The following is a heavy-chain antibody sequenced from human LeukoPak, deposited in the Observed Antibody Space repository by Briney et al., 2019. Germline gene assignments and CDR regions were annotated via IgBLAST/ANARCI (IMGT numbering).Heavy chain of an antibody. J-gene: IGHJ4*02. CDR2: FDPEDGET. V-gene: IGHV1-24*01. D-gene: IGHD3-22*01. CDR1: GGTFSSYA. CDR3: ATALSIYDSSGYYVLDY. Sequence: ASVKLSCKASGGTFSSYAISWVRQAPGQGLEWMGGFDPEDGETIYAQNFQGRVTMTEDTSTDPAYMELSSLRSEDTAVYYCATALSIYDSSGYYVLDYWGQGTLVTVSS.